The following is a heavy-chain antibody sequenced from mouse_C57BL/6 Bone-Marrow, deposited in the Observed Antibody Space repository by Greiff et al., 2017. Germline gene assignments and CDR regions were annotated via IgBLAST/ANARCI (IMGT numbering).Heavy chain of an antibody. CDR1: GFTFTDYY. J-gene: IGHJ3*01. Sequence: EVQLVESGGGLVQPGGSLSLSCAASGFTFTDYYMSWVRQPPGKALEWLGFIRNKANGYTTEYSASVKGRFTISRDNSQSILYLQMNALRAEDSGTYNCARSTGTEAWFAYWGQGTLVTVSA. CDR3: ARSTGTEAWFAY. V-gene: IGHV7-3*01. D-gene: IGHD1-1*02. CDR2: IRNKANGYTT.